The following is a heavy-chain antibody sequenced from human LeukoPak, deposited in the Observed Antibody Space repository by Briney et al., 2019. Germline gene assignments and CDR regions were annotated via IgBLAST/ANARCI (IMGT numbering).Heavy chain of an antibody. CDR2: ISGSGGST. Sequence: GGSLRLSCAASGFTFSSYGMSWVRQAPGKGLEWVSAISGSGGSTYYADSVKGRFTISRDNSKNTLYLQMNSLRAEDTAVYYCAKVGDFWSGYYRDYWGQGTLVTVSS. CDR3: AKVGDFWSGYYRDY. D-gene: IGHD3-3*01. J-gene: IGHJ4*02. CDR1: GFTFSSYG. V-gene: IGHV3-23*01.